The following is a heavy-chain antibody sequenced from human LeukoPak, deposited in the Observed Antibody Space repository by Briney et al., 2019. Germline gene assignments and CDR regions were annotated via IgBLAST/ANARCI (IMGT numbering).Heavy chain of an antibody. V-gene: IGHV3-7*02. J-gene: IGHJ4*02. Sequence: GGSLRLSCAASGFTFSDYWMDWVRQALGKGLEWVANIKPDGSEIYYVDAVKGRFTISRDNAKNSLYLQMNSLRAEDTAVYYCTRSLDYWGQGTLVTVSS. CDR1: GFTFSDYW. D-gene: IGHD2-15*01. CDR3: TRSLDY. CDR2: IKPDGSEI.